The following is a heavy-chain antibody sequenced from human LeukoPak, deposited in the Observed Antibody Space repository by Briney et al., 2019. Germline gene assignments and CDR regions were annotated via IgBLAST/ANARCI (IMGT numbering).Heavy chain of an antibody. V-gene: IGHV1-69*13. D-gene: IGHD2-15*01. CDR3: ARGYCSGGSCYFYGMDV. J-gene: IGHJ6*02. CDR1: GGTFSGYA. Sequence: ASVKVSCKASGGTFSGYAISWVRQAPGQGLEWMGGIIPIFGTANYAQKFQGRVTITADESTSTAYMELSSLRSEDTAVYYYARGYCSGGSCYFYGMDVWGQGTTVTVSS. CDR2: IIPIFGTA.